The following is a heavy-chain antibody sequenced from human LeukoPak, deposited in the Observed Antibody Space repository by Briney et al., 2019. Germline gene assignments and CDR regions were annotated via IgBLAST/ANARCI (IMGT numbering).Heavy chain of an antibody. CDR1: GFTFSDYY. CDR3: ARDIDASSSWYDLYYFDY. Sequence: GGSLRLSCAASGFTFSDYYMSWIRQAPGKGLEWVSYISSSSSTIYYADSVKGRFTISRDNAKNSLYLQMNSLRAEDTAVYYCARDIDASSSWYDLYYFDYWGQGTLVTVSS. V-gene: IGHV3-11*04. CDR2: ISSSSSTI. D-gene: IGHD6-13*01. J-gene: IGHJ4*02.